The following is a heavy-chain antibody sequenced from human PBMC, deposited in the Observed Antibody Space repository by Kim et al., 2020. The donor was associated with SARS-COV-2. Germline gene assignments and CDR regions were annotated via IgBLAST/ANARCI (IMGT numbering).Heavy chain of an antibody. J-gene: IGHJ4*02. D-gene: IGHD3-22*01. V-gene: IGHV3-30*02. CDR3: AKDREIYYYEYSGPDF. Sequence: VKGRFTISRDNSKNTVFVEMNSLRAEDTAIYYCAKDREIYYYEYSGPDFWGQGTLVTVSS.